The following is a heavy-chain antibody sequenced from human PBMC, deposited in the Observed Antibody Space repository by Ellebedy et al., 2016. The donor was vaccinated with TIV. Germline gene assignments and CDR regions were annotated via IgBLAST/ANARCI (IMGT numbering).Heavy chain of an antibody. CDR1: GGSISSRSYY. CDR3: ARQGDIAVAGPFDY. V-gene: IGHV4-39*01. Sequence: SETLSLXCTVSGGSISSRSYYWAWIRQPPGKGLEWIGSIYYSGNTYYNPSLKSRVTISVDTSKNQFSLKLSSVTAADTAVYYCARQGDIAVAGPFDYWGQGTLVTVSS. CDR2: IYYSGNT. J-gene: IGHJ4*02. D-gene: IGHD6-19*01.